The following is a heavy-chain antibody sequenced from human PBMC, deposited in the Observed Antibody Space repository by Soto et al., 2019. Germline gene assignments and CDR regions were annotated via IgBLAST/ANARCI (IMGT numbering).Heavy chain of an antibody. CDR1: GFTFSPNA. V-gene: IGHV3-23*01. CDR2: IRSGRGGNP. Sequence: QLLESGGGLVQPGGSLGLSWPTSGFTFSPNAMTGVRQAPGRGLDWVSAIRSGRGGNPYYADPVKGRFTIARDNSKHTLYLQMNSLRAEDTAVYYCAKGGTSGWAYYYGMDVWGQGTTVTVSS. J-gene: IGHJ6*02. D-gene: IGHD6-19*01. CDR3: AKGGTSGWAYYYGMDV.